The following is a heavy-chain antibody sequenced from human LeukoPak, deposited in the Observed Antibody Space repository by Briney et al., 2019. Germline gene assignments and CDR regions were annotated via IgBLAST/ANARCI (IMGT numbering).Heavy chain of an antibody. J-gene: IGHJ5*02. D-gene: IGHD6-13*01. V-gene: IGHV4-59*01. CDR2: IYYSGAT. CDR1: GGSISTYY. CDR3: ARGCSAGTPHNWFDP. Sequence: SETLSLTCTVSGGSISTYYWTWIRQPPGKGLEWIGYIYYSGATNYNPSLKSRVTISVDTSKNQFSLKLSSVTAADTAVYYCARGCSAGTPHNWFDPWGQGTLVTVSS.